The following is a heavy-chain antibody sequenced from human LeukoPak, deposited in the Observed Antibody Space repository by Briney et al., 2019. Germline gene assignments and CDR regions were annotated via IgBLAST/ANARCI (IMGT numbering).Heavy chain of an antibody. Sequence: GRPLRLSCAASGFTYSNYNMHWVRQAPGKGLEWVALISYDGNNKYYVDSVKGRFTISRDNSKNTLYLQMNSLRAEDTAVYYCANRGFWGQGTLVTVSS. CDR1: GFTYSNYN. CDR2: ISYDGNNK. V-gene: IGHV3-30*18. CDR3: ANRGF. J-gene: IGHJ4*02.